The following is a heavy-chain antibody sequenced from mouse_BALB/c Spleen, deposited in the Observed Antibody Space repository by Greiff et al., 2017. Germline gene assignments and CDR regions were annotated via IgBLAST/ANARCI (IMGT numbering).Heavy chain of an antibody. Sequence: VQLKESGGGLVKPGGSLKLSCAASGFTFSSYTMSWVRQTPEKRLEWVATISSGGSYTYYPDSVKGRFTISRDNAKNTLYLQMSSLKSEDTAMYYCTREYDYDGGSWYFDVWGAGTTVTVSS. CDR1: GFTFSSYT. CDR2: ISSGGSYT. D-gene: IGHD2-4*01. V-gene: IGHV5-6-4*01. J-gene: IGHJ1*01. CDR3: TREYDYDGGSWYFDV.